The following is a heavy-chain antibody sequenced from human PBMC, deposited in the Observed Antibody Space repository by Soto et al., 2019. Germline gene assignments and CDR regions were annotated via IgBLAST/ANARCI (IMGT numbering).Heavy chain of an antibody. D-gene: IGHD1-26*01. J-gene: IGHJ4*02. Sequence: QVQLVQSGAEVKKPGASVKVSCKGSGYTFTGYHLHWVRQAPGQGLEWMGWINPNSGGTNYAQMFQGRVIMTRDTSISTAYMELSRLTSDDTAVYFCAGSGWRGNHNLDYWGQGTPVTVSS. CDR3: AGSGWRGNHNLDY. V-gene: IGHV1-2*02. CDR1: GYTFTGYH. CDR2: INPNSGGT.